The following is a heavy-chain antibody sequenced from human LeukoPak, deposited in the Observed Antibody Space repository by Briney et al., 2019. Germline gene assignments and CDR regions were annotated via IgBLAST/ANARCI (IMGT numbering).Heavy chain of an antibody. D-gene: IGHD6-19*01. V-gene: IGHV4-31*03. Sequence: SGPALVKSTQTLTLTCTFSGFSLSTSGMCVSWIRQPPGKALEWIGYIYYSGSTYYNPSLKSRVTISVDTSKNQFSLKLSSVTAADTAVYYCARYPDLYSSGWFHYWGQGTLVTVSS. CDR2: IYYSGST. CDR1: GFSLSTSGMC. CDR3: ARYPDLYSSGWFHY. J-gene: IGHJ4*02.